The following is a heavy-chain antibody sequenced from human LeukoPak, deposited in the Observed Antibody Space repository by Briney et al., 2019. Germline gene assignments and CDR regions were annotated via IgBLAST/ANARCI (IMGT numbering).Heavy chain of an antibody. CDR1: GFTFSSYG. CDR3: ARDWYNNSDAFDI. J-gene: IGHJ3*02. Sequence: GGSLRLSCAASGFTFSSYGMHWVRQAPGKGLEWVAVISYDGSNKYYADSVKGRFTISRDNAKNSLYLQIHSLRAEDTAVYYCARDWYNNSDAFDIWGQGTMVTVSS. V-gene: IGHV3-33*05. CDR2: ISYDGSNK. D-gene: IGHD4-11*01.